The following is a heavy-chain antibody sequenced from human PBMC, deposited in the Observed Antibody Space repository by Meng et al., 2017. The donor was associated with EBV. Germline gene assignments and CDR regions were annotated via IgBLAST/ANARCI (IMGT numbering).Heavy chain of an antibody. CDR1: GGSVNGYF. Sequence: QVPLPQWGAGLLKPSATLSLTCGAYGGSVNGYFWSWIRQPPGKGLEWIGELHHSGSTNYNPSLKSRLRISVDTSKNQFSLNLTSVTAADTAVYYCARVSPKRYFDYLAPPDYWGQGTLVTVSS. CDR3: ARVSPKRYFDYLAPPDY. J-gene: IGHJ4*02. CDR2: LHHSGST. V-gene: IGHV4-34*01. D-gene: IGHD3-9*01.